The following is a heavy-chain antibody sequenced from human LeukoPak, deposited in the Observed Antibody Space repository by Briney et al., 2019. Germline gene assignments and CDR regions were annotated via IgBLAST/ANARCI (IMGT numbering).Heavy chain of an antibody. CDR1: GYTFTGYY. V-gene: IGHV1-46*01. CDR3: ARPTDPVDPIDYYGLDV. CDR2: INPSGGST. Sequence: GASVKVSCKASGYTFTGYYMHWVRQAPGQGLEWMGIINPSGGSTSYAQKFQGRVTMTRDTSTSTVYMELSSLRSEDTSVYYCARPTDPVDPIDYYGLDVWGQGTTVTVSS. D-gene: IGHD4-17*01. J-gene: IGHJ6*02.